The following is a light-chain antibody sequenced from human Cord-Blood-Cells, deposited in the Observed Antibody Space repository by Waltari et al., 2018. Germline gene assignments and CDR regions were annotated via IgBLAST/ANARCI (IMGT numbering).Light chain of an antibody. CDR1: QSVSSSD. CDR2: GAS. Sequence: IVLTQSPGTLSLSPGERATLSCRASQSVSSSDLAWYQQKPGQAPRLLTYGASSRATGIPDRFSGSGSGTDFTLTISRLEPEDIAVYYCQQYGSSPWTFGRGTKVEIK. V-gene: IGKV3-20*01. CDR3: QQYGSSPWT. J-gene: IGKJ1*01.